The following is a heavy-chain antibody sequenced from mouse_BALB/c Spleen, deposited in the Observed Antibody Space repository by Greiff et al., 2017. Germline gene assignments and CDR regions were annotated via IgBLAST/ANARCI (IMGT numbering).Heavy chain of an antibody. CDR2: IWAGGST. Sequence: QVQLKESGPGLVAPSQSLSITCTVSGFSLTSYGVHWVRQPPGKGLEWLGVIWAGGSTNYNSALMSRLSISKDNSKSQVFLKMNSLQTDDTAMYYCARASNGYYHVFYAMDYWGQGTSVTVSS. D-gene: IGHD2-3*01. CDR1: GFSLTSYG. J-gene: IGHJ4*01. CDR3: ARASNGYYHVFYAMDY. V-gene: IGHV2-9*02.